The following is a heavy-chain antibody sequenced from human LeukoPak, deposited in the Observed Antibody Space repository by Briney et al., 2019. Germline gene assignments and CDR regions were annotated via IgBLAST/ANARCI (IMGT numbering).Heavy chain of an antibody. CDR1: GGSFSDYY. CDR3: ARGSSGSYYGNSYYYMDV. Sequence: PSETLSLTCAVYGGSFSDYYWRWIRQPPGKGLEWTGEINHRGSINYNPSLKSRVTISMDTSKNQFSLKLTSVTAADTAVYYCARGSSGSYYGNSYYYMDVWGKGTTVTVSS. V-gene: IGHV4-34*01. CDR2: INHRGSI. D-gene: IGHD1-26*01. J-gene: IGHJ6*03.